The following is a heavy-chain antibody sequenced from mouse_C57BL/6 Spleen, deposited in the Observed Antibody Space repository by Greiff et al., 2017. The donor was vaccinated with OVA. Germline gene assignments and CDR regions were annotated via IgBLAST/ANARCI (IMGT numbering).Heavy chain of an antibody. CDR2: IDPENGDT. Sequence: EVQLQQSGAELVRPGASVKLSCTASGFNIKDDYMHWVKQRPEQGLEWIGWIDPENGDTAYASKFQGKATITADTSSNTAYLQLSSLTSEDAAVYYCTFSYYSNYAWFAYWGQGTLVTVSA. V-gene: IGHV14-4*01. D-gene: IGHD2-5*01. CDR1: GFNIKDDY. J-gene: IGHJ3*01. CDR3: TFSYYSNYAWFAY.